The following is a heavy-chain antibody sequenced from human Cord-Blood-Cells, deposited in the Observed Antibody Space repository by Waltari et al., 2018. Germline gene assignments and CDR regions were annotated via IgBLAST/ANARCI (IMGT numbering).Heavy chain of an antibody. CDR1: EYTQRQLS. J-gene: IGHJ5*02. CDR3: ATEAPDSSGYYYWFDP. Sequence: DKLVQSGAEVKQPGASVKVSGKVSEYTQRQLSIQWVRQAYGKGREWMGGFDPEDGETIYAQKFQGRVTMTEDTSTDTAYMELSSLRSEDTAVYYCATEAPDSSGYYYWFDPWGQGTLVTVSS. CDR2: FDPEDGET. D-gene: IGHD3-22*01. V-gene: IGHV1-24*01.